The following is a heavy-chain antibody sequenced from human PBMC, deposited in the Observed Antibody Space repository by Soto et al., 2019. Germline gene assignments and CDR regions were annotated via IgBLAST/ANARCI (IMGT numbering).Heavy chain of an antibody. CDR3: AMQGLGARRYHYKHLDV. CDR2: ISNDETTK. CDR1: GFTFRDYI. D-gene: IGHD1-1*01. V-gene: IGHV3-30*04. J-gene: IGHJ6*02. Sequence: QVHLVESGGDVVQPGRSLRLSCAASGFTFRDYIIHWVRQAPGKGLEWVTLISNDETTKYIADSVKGRFTISRDNSKNTVNLQMNSLRPEDTAIYYCAMQGLGARRYHYKHLDVWGQGTTVTVSS.